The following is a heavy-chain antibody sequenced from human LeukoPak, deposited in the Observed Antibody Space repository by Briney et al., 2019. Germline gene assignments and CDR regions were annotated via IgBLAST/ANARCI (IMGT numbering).Heavy chain of an antibody. Sequence: PSETLSLTCALYRGSFSGYYWRWIRQPPGRGQECVGEIYHSGSTKYNPSLKRRVTISVDTSKNQFSRKPSSVTAADTAVYSCARWEGWSYYDFDYWGQGTLVTVSS. CDR1: RGSFSGYY. CDR2: IYHSGST. CDR3: ARWEGWSYYDFDY. J-gene: IGHJ4*02. V-gene: IGHV4-34*01. D-gene: IGHD1-26*01.